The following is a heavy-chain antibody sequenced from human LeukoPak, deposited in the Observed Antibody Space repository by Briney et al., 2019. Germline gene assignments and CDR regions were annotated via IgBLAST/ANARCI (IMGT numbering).Heavy chain of an antibody. CDR1: GYTFTGYY. V-gene: IGHV1-2*02. D-gene: IGHD3-22*01. J-gene: IGHJ4*02. Sequence: ASLKVSCKASGYTFTGYYMHWVRQAPRQGLEWMGWINPNSGGTNYAQKFQGRVTMTRDTSISTAYMELSRLRSDDTAVYYCARDYDRYYFDYWGQGTLVTVSS. CDR2: INPNSGGT. CDR3: ARDYDRYYFDY.